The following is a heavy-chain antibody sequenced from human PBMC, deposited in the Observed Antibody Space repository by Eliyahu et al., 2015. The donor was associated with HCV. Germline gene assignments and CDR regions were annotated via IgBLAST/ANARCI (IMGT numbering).Heavy chain of an antibody. CDR3: ASELGYCDGGDCYYPFDY. J-gene: IGHJ4*02. V-gene: IGHV3-23*01. Sequence: EWVSTISGSGDRTYYADSVKGRFTISRDNSKTTLYLQMNSLRAEDTAVYYCASELGYCDGGDCYYPFDYWGQGTLVTVSS. D-gene: IGHD2-21*02. CDR2: ISGSGDRT.